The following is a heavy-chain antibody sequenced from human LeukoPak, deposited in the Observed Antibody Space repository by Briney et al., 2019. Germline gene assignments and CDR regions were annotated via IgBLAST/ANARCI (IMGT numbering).Heavy chain of an antibody. CDR1: GFTFSSYG. CDR3: AREHGSYYYYYMDV. Sequence: SGGSLRLSCAASGFTFSSYGMHWVRQAPGKGLEWVAFIRYDGSNKYYADSVKGRFTISRDNAKNSLYLQMNSLRAEDTAVYYCAREHGSYYYYYMDVWGKGTTVTVSS. D-gene: IGHD3-10*01. CDR2: IRYDGSNK. J-gene: IGHJ6*03. V-gene: IGHV3-30*02.